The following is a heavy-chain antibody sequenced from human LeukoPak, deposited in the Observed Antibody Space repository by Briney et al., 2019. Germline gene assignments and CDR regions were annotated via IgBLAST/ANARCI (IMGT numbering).Heavy chain of an antibody. J-gene: IGHJ4*02. Sequence: GESLKISCKGSGYSFMSHWIAWVRQMPGKGLEWMGIIYPGDSDTRYSPSFQGQVTISADKSTNTAYIQWSSLKASDAAMYYCARRPLFSSSSGLDYWGQGTLVTVSS. CDR1: GYSFMSHW. CDR3: ARRPLFSSSSGLDY. CDR2: IYPGDSDT. D-gene: IGHD6-6*01. V-gene: IGHV5-51*01.